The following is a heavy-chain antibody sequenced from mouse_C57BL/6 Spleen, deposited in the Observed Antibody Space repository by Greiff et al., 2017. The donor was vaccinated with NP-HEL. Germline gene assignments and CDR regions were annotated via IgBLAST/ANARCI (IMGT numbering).Heavy chain of an antibody. CDR2: IDPNSGGT. CDR1: GYTFTSYW. D-gene: IGHD1-1*01. CDR3: ARGYVSAWFAY. Sequence: VQLQQPGAELVKPGALVKLSCKASGYTFTSYWMHWVKQRPGRGLEWIGRIDPNSGGTKYNEKFKSKATLTVDKPSSTAYMQLSILTSEDSAVYYCARGYVSAWFAYWGQGTLVTVSA. V-gene: IGHV1-72*01. J-gene: IGHJ3*01.